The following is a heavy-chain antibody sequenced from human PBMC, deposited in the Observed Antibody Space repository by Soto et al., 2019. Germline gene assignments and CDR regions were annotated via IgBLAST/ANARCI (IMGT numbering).Heavy chain of an antibody. CDR1: GFTFSSYS. V-gene: IGHV3-21*01. CDR3: ARESPHDAFDI. J-gene: IGHJ3*02. Sequence: EVQLVESGGGLVKPGGSLRLSCAASGFTFSSYSMNWVRQAPGKGLEWVSSISSSSSYIYYADSVKGRFTISRDNAKNSLYLQMNSLRAEETAVYYCARESPHDAFDIWGQGTMVTVSS. CDR2: ISSSSSYI.